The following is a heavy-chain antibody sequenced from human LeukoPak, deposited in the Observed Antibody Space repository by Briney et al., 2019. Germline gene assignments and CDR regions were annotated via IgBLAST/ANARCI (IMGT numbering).Heavy chain of an antibody. Sequence: SETLSLTCTVSGGSITSSSNYWSWIRQPAGKGLEWIGRIYMSGNTHYKPSLESRVTISEDTSKNQFSLKLTSVTVADTAVYYCAREGGSGSYPHFDFWGQGILVSVSS. J-gene: IGHJ4*02. CDR3: AREGGSGSYPHFDF. CDR1: GGSITSSSNY. D-gene: IGHD1-26*01. V-gene: IGHV4-61*02. CDR2: IYMSGNT.